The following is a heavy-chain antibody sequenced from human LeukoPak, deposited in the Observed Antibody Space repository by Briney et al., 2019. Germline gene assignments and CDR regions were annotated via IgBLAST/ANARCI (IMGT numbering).Heavy chain of an antibody. V-gene: IGHV4-30-4*01. D-gene: IGHD2-2*01. CDR1: GGSISSGDHY. Sequence: SQTLSLTCTVSGGSISSGDHYWSWIRQPPGKGLEWIGYIYYSGSTYYNPSLKSRVTISVDTSKNQFSLKLSSVTAADTAVYYCARGYIVVVPAAPYYFDYWGQGTLVTVSS. CDR3: ARGYIVVVPAAPYYFDY. J-gene: IGHJ4*02. CDR2: IYYSGST.